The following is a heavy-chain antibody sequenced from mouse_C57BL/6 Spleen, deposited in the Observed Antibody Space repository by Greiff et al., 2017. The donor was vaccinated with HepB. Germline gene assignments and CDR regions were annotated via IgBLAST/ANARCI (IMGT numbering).Heavy chain of an antibody. Sequence: VQLQQSGPELVKPGASVKISCKASGYSFTGYYMNWVKQSPEKSLEWIGEINPSTGGTTYNQKFKAKATLTVDKSSSTAYMQLKSLTSEDSAVYYCALRTYAMDYWGQGTSVTVSS. D-gene: IGHD1-1*01. J-gene: IGHJ4*01. CDR3: ALRTYAMDY. V-gene: IGHV1-42*01. CDR1: GYSFTGYY. CDR2: INPSTGGT.